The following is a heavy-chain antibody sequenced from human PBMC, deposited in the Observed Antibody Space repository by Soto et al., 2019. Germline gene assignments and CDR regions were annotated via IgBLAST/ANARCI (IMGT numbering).Heavy chain of an antibody. CDR1: GFTVSSNY. CDR3: ARGPSPLVVPAAVYDAFDI. Sequence: GGSLRLSCAASGFTVSSNYMSWVRQAPGKGLEWVSVIYSGGSTYYADSVKGRFTISRDNSKNTLYLQMNSLRAEDTAVYYCARGPSPLVVPAAVYDAFDIWGQGTMVTVSS. CDR2: IYSGGST. J-gene: IGHJ3*02. V-gene: IGHV3-66*01. D-gene: IGHD2-2*01.